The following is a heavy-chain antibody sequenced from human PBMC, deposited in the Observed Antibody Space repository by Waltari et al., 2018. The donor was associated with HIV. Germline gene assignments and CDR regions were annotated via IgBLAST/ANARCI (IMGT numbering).Heavy chain of an antibody. D-gene: IGHD3-9*01. Sequence: QVQLVESGGGVVQPGGSLRLSCAASGFTFTTYAMHWVRKAPGKGLDWVAVVRYEGSKKYEADSVNGRFTIARDNSRNALDLQMTSLRADDTALYYCARDPSPPILYDILTGYYFDYWGQGTLVTVSS. J-gene: IGHJ4*02. V-gene: IGHV3-30*02. CDR2: VRYEGSKK. CDR1: GFTFTTYA. CDR3: ARDPSPPILYDILTGYYFDY.